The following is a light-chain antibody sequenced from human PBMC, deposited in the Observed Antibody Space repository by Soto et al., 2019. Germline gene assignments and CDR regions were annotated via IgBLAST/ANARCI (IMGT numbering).Light chain of an antibody. CDR1: QSVSNN. CDR2: DAS. CDR3: QQYNNWPPWT. J-gene: IGKJ1*01. Sequence: ILMTQSPATLSVSPGERATLSCRASQSVSNNLAWYQQKPGQAPRLLIYDASTRDTGIPARFSGSGSGTEFTLTISGLQSEDFAVYYCQQYNNWPPWTFGQGNKVEI. V-gene: IGKV3-15*01.